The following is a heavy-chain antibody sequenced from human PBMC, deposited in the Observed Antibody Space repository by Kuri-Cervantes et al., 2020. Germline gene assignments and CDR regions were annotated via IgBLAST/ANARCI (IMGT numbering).Heavy chain of an antibody. J-gene: IGHJ4*02. CDR3: ARGGIGDGDYEGYYFDY. CDR2: ISSSSSYI. D-gene: IGHD4-17*01. V-gene: IGHV3-21*01. Sequence: GESLKISWAASGFTFSSYGMHWVRQAPGKGLELVSSISSSSSYIYYADSVKGRFTISRDNAKNSLYLQMNSLRAEDTAVYYWARGGIGDGDYEGYYFDYWGQGTLVTVSS. CDR1: GFTFSSYG.